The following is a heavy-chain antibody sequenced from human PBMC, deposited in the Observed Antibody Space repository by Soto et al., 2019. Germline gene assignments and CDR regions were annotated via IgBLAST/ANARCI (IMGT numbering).Heavy chain of an antibody. CDR1: GFTFTSSA. V-gene: IGHV1-58*01. Sequence: SVKVSCKASGFTFTSSAVQWVRQARGQRLEWIGWIVVGSGNTNYAQKFQERVTITRDMSTSTAYMELSSLRSEDTAVYYCAKVNNYDILTETWAYYGMDVWGQGTTVTVSS. CDR2: IVVGSGNT. J-gene: IGHJ6*02. D-gene: IGHD3-9*01. CDR3: AKVNNYDILTETWAYYGMDV.